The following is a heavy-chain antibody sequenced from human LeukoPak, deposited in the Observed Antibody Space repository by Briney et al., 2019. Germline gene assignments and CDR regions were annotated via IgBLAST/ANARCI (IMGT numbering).Heavy chain of an antibody. Sequence: SVKVSCKASGGTFSSYAISWVRQAPGQGLEWMGRIIPILGIANYAQKFQGRVTITADKSTSTAYMELSSLRSEDTAVYYCARDGYSYEPLDYWGQGTLDTVSS. D-gene: IGHD5-18*01. J-gene: IGHJ4*02. CDR1: GGTFSSYA. V-gene: IGHV1-69*04. CDR3: ARDGYSYEPLDY. CDR2: IIPILGIA.